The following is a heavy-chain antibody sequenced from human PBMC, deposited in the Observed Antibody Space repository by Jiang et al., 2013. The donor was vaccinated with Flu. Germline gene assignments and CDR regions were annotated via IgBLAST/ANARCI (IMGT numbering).Heavy chain of an antibody. CDR2: IDWDDDK. V-gene: IGHV2-70*11. CDR3: ARIMFSGSYSGADFDY. Sequence: KPTQTLTLTCTFSGFSLSTSGMCVSWIRQPPGKALEWLARIDWDDDKYYSTSLKTRLTISKDTSKNQVVLTMTNMDPVDTATYYCARIMFSGSYSGADFDYWGQGTLVTVSS. J-gene: IGHJ4*02. D-gene: IGHD1-26*01. CDR1: GFSLSTSGMC.